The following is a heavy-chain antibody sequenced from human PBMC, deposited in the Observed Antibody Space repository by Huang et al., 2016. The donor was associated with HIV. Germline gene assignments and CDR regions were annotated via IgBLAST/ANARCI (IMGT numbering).Heavy chain of an antibody. Sequence: QVQLVQSEAEVKKPGASVKVSCKASGYTFTHYDINWLRQAAGQGLEWMGWMNPNSGNTGYAQKFQGRVTITRNTSRSTAYMELSGLRSEDTAVYYCARADPGYCSGGSCKEFDYWGQGTLVTVSS. CDR1: GYTFTHYD. V-gene: IGHV1-8*03. J-gene: IGHJ4*02. D-gene: IGHD2-15*01. CDR2: MNPNSGNT. CDR3: ARADPGYCSGGSCKEFDY.